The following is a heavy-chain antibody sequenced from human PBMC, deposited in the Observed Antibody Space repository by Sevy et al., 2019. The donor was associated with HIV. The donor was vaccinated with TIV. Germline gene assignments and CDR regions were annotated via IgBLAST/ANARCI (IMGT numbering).Heavy chain of an antibody. CDR3: AKGQGDYDILTGYYNWWFDP. CDR1: GYTFSSYG. Sequence: ASVKVSCKASGYTFSSYGLNWVRQAPGQGLEWMGGISAPTGNTNYAPKLQGRVTLTTDTSTSTAYMELRSLRSDDTAVYYCAKGQGDYDILTGYYNWWFDPWGQGTLVTVSS. D-gene: IGHD3-9*01. J-gene: IGHJ5*02. CDR2: ISAPTGNT. V-gene: IGHV1-18*01.